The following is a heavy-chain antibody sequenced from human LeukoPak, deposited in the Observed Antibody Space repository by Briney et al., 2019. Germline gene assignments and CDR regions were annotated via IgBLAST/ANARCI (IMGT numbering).Heavy chain of an antibody. CDR3: VRGWNYYDSSGYGLDY. Sequence: GGSLRLSCAASGFTFNNYALHWVRQAPGKGLEWVAVIAYDGSSKFYADSVKGRFTISRDNSKNTLYLQMNSLRADDTAVYYCVRGWNYYDSSGYGLDYWGQGTLVTVSS. V-gene: IGHV3-30-3*01. J-gene: IGHJ4*02. CDR1: GFTFNNYA. D-gene: IGHD3-22*01. CDR2: IAYDGSSK.